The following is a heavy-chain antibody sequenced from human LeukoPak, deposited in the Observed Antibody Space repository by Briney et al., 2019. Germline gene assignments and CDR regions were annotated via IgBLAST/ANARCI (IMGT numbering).Heavy chain of an antibody. CDR1: GFTFSSYA. V-gene: IGHV3-66*01. J-gene: IGHJ4*02. D-gene: IGHD1-26*01. CDR2: IYSGGST. CDR3: ARDFYPHGSFDY. Sequence: GGSLRLSCAASGFTFSSYAMSWVRQAPGKGLEWVSVIYSGGSTYYADSVKGRFTISRDNSKNTLYFQMNSLRAEDTAVYYCARDFYPHGSFDYWGQGTLVTVSS.